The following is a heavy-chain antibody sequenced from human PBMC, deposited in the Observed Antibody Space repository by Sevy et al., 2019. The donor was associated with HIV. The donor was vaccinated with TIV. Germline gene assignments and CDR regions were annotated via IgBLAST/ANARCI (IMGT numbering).Heavy chain of an antibody. V-gene: IGHV3-48*03. CDR2: ISSSGSTI. D-gene: IGHD3-10*01. CDR3: AREGDLRYFDF. J-gene: IGHJ2*01. Sequence: GGSLRLSCAASGFTFSSYEMNWVRQAPGKGLEWVSYISSSGSTIYYADSVKGRFTISRDNAKNSLYLQMNRLRADDTAVYYCAREGDLRYFDFWGRGTLVTVSS. CDR1: GFTFSSYE.